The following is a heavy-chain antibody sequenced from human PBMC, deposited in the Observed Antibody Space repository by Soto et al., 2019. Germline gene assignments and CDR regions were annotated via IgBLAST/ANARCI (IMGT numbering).Heavy chain of an antibody. CDR1: GFTFSSYA. CDR2: ISDSGGST. CDR3: AKGVKHDYALYGMDV. Sequence: EVQLLESGGGLVQPGGSLRLSCAASGFTFSSYAMTWVRQAPGKGLEWVSAISDSGGSTYYADSVKGRFTISRDNSKNTLYVQMNSLRAEDTAVYYCAKGVKHDYALYGMDVWGQGTTVTVSS. J-gene: IGHJ6*02. D-gene: IGHD5-12*01. V-gene: IGHV3-23*01.